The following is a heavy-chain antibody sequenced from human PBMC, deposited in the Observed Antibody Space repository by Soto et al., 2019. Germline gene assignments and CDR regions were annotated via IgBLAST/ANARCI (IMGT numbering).Heavy chain of an antibody. CDR2: ISGSGGST. Sequence: PGGSLRLSCAASGFTFSSYAMSWVRQAPGKGLEWVSAISGSGGSTYYADSVKGRFTISRDNSKNTLYLQMNSLRADDTAVYYCAREANPGGDYGDYHRAAFDIWGQGTMVTVSS. J-gene: IGHJ3*02. CDR1: GFTFSSYA. CDR3: AREANPGGDYGDYHRAAFDI. D-gene: IGHD4-17*01. V-gene: IGHV3-23*01.